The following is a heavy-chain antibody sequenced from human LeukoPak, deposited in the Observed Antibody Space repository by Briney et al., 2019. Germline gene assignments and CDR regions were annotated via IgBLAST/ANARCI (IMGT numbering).Heavy chain of an antibody. V-gene: IGHV5-51*01. Sequence: GESLKISCKGSGYSFDSYWIGWVRQMPGRGLEWMGIIYPDDSDTRYSPSFQGQVVISADKSISTAYLQWGSLKASDTAMYYCARTHSSSWSFRYFDLWGRGSLVTVSS. CDR2: IYPDDSDT. CDR1: GYSFDSYW. J-gene: IGHJ2*01. CDR3: ARTHSSSWSFRYFDL. D-gene: IGHD6-13*01.